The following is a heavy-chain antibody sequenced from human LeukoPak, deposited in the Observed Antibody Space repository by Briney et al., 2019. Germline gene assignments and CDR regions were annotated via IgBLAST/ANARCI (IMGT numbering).Heavy chain of an antibody. D-gene: IGHD3-16*01. CDR3: ARFKLDYFAGSRNYYLSFDY. J-gene: IGHJ4*02. CDR2: IKEDETEK. CDR1: GFTFSSHW. Sequence: GGSLRLSCAASGFTFSSHWISWVRQAAGKGLEWVASIKEDETEKYYVDPVKGRFTISRDNAKNSMYLQMHSLRDEASAVYYCARFKLDYFAGSRNYYLSFDYWGQGTLVTVSS. V-gene: IGHV3-7*01.